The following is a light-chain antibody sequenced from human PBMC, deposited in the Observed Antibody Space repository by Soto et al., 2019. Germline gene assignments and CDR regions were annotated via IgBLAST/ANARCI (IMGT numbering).Light chain of an antibody. J-gene: IGLJ3*02. Sequence: QSALTQPASASGSPGQSIAISCTGTSCDVGGYNDVSWYQQHPAKTPNLKIYDVSNRPSGVSNRFSGSNSGNTASLTISGLQAEDEAEYYCSSYTRSSTWVFGGGTKVTVL. CDR1: SCDVGGYND. CDR3: SSYTRSSTWV. V-gene: IGLV2-14*01. CDR2: DVS.